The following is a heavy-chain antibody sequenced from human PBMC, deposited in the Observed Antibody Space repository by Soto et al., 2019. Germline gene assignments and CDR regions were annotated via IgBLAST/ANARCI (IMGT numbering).Heavy chain of an antibody. CDR1: GDPLSYGGYY. CDR2: VYHTGAT. CDR3: AREGHSSWEWLDP. D-gene: IGHD1-26*01. J-gene: IGHJ5*02. Sequence: QVQLQESGPGLVEPSQTLSLVCSVSGDPLSYGGYYWSRVRQSPGKALEWIGFVYHTGATYYHPSLESRVTMAVDMSKNEFSLKLTSVTAADTATYYCAREGHSSWEWLDPWGQGILVTVSS. V-gene: IGHV4-31*03.